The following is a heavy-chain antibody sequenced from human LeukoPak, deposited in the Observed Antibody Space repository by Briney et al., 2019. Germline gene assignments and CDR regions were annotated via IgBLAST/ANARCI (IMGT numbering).Heavy chain of an antibody. CDR3: ANAGDSSGYYYGYYY. CDR2: ISGGGGSN. Sequence: GGSLTLSCAASGFTFSSYAMSWVRQAQGMGLEGLLAISGGGGSNYYADSVKGRFTISRDNSKNTLYLQMNSLRAEDTAVYYCANAGDSSGYYYGYYYWGQGTLVTVSS. J-gene: IGHJ4*02. D-gene: IGHD3-22*01. V-gene: IGHV3-23*01. CDR1: GFTFSSYA.